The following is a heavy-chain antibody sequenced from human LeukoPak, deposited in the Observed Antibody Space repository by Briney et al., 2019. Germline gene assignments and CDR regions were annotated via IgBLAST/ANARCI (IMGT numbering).Heavy chain of an antibody. D-gene: IGHD2-21*02. CDR1: GLTFSNAW. V-gene: IGHV3-15*01. CDR2: IRSKTDGGTT. Sequence: GGSLRLSCVASGLTFSNAWVTWVRQAPGKGLEWVGLIRSKTDGGTTDYAAPLKDRFTILRDDSKSTLFLQMNSLKADDTAVYYCATDTATEARHIWGQGTTVTVSS. J-gene: IGHJ3*02. CDR3: ATDTATEARHI.